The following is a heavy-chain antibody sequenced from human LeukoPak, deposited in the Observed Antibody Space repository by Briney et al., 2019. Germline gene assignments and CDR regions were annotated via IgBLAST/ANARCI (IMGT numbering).Heavy chain of an antibody. CDR1: GFTFISYA. CDR2: ISGSGYNT. V-gene: IGHV3-23*01. Sequence: GGSLRLSCAASGFTFISYAMSWVRQAPGKGLEWVSSISGSGYNTYYANSVKGRFSISRDNSKNTLDLQMNSLRAEDTAVYYCAKDYIGYDQDFDYWGQGTLVTVSS. CDR3: AKDYIGYDQDFDY. J-gene: IGHJ4*02. D-gene: IGHD2-2*01.